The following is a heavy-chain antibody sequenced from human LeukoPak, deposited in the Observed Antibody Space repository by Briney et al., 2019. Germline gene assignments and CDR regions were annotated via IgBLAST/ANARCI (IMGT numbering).Heavy chain of an antibody. CDR1: GGSISSYY. D-gene: IGHD2-21*02. V-gene: IGHV4-59*01. CDR2: IYDSGST. CDR3: ARVYCGGDCYFPYFDY. J-gene: IGHJ4*02. Sequence: SETLSLTCTVSGGSISSYYWSWIRQPPGKGLEWIGYIYDSGSTNYNPSLKSRVTISVDTSKNQFSLKLSSVTAADTAVYYCARVYCGGDCYFPYFDYWGQGTLVTVSS.